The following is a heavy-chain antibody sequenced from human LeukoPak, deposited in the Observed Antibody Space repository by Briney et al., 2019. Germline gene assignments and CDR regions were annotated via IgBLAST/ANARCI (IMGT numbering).Heavy chain of an antibody. Sequence: GGSLRLSCAASGFTFSSYTMNWVRQAPGKGLEWVSSISSSGSYIYYADSVKGRFTISRDNAKNSLFLQMNSLRAEDTAVYYCARGRLAYFDYWGQGTLVTVSS. J-gene: IGHJ4*02. V-gene: IGHV3-21*01. CDR3: ARGRLAYFDY. CDR1: GFTFSSYT. CDR2: ISSSGSYI.